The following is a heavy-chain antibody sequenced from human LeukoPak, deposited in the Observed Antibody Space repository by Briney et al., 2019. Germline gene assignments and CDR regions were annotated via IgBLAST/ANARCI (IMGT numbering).Heavy chain of an antibody. CDR3: ARGVVPAAIDY. Sequence: ASVKVSCKASGGTFSSYAISWVRQAPGQGLEWMGRIIPIFGTANYARKFQGRVTITTDESTSTAYMELSSLRSEDTAVYYCARGVVPAAIDYWGQGTLVTVSS. V-gene: IGHV1-69*05. D-gene: IGHD2-2*01. CDR2: IIPIFGTA. J-gene: IGHJ4*02. CDR1: GGTFSSYA.